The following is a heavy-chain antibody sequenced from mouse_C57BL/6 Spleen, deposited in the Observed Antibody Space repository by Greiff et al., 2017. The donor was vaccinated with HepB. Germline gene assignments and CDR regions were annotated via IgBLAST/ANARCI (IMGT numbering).Heavy chain of an antibody. V-gene: IGHV10-1*01. CDR3: VSSDGYGSYWYFDV. Sequence: EVKVVESGGGLVQPKGSLKLSCAASGFSFNTYAMNWVRQAPGKGLEWVARRRSKSNNYATYYAGSVKDRFTISSDDSESMLYLQMNNLKAEDTAMYYCVSSDGYGSYWYFDVWGTGTTVTVSS. CDR1: GFSFNTYA. CDR2: RRSKSNNYAT. D-gene: IGHD2-3*01. J-gene: IGHJ1*03.